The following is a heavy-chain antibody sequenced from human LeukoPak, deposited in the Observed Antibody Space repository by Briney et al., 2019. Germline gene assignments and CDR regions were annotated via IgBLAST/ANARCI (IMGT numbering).Heavy chain of an antibody. V-gene: IGHV4-34*01. CDR3: ARGVSDQN. CDR1: GGSFSGYY. CDR2: ISHSGST. J-gene: IGHJ4*02. Sequence: SETLSLTCAVYGGSFSGYYWSWIRQSPGKGLEWIGEISHSGSTYYNPSPKSRVTISLDTSKNQFCLKLTSVTAADTAVYYCARGVSDQNWGQGTLVTVSS.